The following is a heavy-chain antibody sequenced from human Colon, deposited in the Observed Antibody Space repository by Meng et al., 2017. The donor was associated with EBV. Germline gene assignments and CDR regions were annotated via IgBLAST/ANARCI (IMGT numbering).Heavy chain of an antibody. CDR1: VGSYRYYY. Sequence: QVQSQAEVNGPLESAEALCHTSAYYVGSYRYYYWTWIRQPPGKGLEWIGDIDHRGNTKYNPSLKSRVTISLDTSKKQFSLKVSSVTAADSDVYYCARRGPSGNFSPWSQGALVTVSS. D-gene: IGHD3-10*01. CDR2: IDHRGNT. CDR3: ARRGPSGNFSP. J-gene: IGHJ5*02. V-gene: IGHV4-34*01.